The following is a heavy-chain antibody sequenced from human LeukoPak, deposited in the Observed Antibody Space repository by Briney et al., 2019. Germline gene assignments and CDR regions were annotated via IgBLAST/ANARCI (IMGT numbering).Heavy chain of an antibody. CDR1: GYTFTSYY. V-gene: IGHV1-46*01. J-gene: IGHJ4*02. Sequence: ASVKVSCKASGYTFTSYYMHWVRQAPGQGLEWMGIINPSGGSTSYAQKFQGRVTMTRDMSTSTVYMELSSLRSEDTAVYYCATGIGYYDSSGYPLDYWGQGTLVTVSS. D-gene: IGHD3-22*01. CDR2: INPSGGST. CDR3: ATGIGYYDSSGYPLDY.